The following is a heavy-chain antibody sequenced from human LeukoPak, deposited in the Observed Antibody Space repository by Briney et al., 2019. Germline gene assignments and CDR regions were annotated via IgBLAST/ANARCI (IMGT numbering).Heavy chain of an antibody. CDR2: IYPGDSDT. D-gene: IGHD3-10*01. V-gene: IGHV5-51*01. CDR1: GYSFTNYW. J-gene: IGHJ3*02. CDR3: ARRITMIRGLVIAFDI. Sequence: GESLKISCKGSGYSFTNYWIGWVRQMPGKGLEWMGIIYPGDSDTRYSPSFQGQVTISADKSISTAYLQWSSLKASDTAMYYCARRITMIRGLVIAFDIWGQGTIVTVSS.